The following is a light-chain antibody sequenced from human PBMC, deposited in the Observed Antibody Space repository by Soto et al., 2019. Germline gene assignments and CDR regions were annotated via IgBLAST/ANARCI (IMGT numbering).Light chain of an antibody. CDR2: GNS. V-gene: IGLV1-40*01. Sequence: QSVLTQPPSVSGAPGQRVTISCTGSRSNIGAGYDVHWYQQLPGTAPKLLIYGNSNRPSGVPDRFSGSQSGASASLAITGLQAGDVAEYYFQSFDSRLSGSVFGTGTKATVL. J-gene: IGLJ1*01. CDR1: RSNIGAGYD. CDR3: QSFDSRLSGSV.